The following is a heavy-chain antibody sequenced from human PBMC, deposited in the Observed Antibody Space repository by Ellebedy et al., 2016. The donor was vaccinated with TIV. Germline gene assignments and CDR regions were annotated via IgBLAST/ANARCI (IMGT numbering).Heavy chain of an antibody. D-gene: IGHD2-8*01. Sequence: GGSLRLXXAASGFTFSSYVMNWVRQAPGKGLEWVSVISGSGDNTYYADSVKGRFTISRDNAKNSLYLQLNSLRAEDTAVYYCARNNDRSDYWGQGTLVTVSS. CDR1: GFTFSSYV. V-gene: IGHV3-23*01. CDR2: ISGSGDNT. J-gene: IGHJ4*02. CDR3: ARNNDRSDY.